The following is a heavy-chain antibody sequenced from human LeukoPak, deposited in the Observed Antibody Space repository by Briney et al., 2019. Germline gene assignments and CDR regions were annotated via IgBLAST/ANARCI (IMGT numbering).Heavy chain of an antibody. V-gene: IGHV4-59*11. J-gene: IGHJ6*02. CDR2: IYHTGSPT. CDR3: ARGLVVAGTHYYYYYAMDV. CDR1: GGSISTHY. Sequence: SETLSLTCTVSGGSISTHYWGWIRQPPGEGLEWIGYIYHTGSPTNYNPPLKSRVTISVDTSKNQFSLKLSSVTAADTAIYYCARGLVVAGTHYYYYYAMDVWGQGTTVTVSS. D-gene: IGHD6-19*01.